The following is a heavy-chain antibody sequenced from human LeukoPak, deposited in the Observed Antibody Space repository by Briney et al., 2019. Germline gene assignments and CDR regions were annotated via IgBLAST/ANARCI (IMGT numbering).Heavy chain of an antibody. CDR2: IYSGGST. CDR3: ARVGGSSSWFFDY. V-gene: IGHV3-53*04. J-gene: IGHJ4*02. D-gene: IGHD6-13*01. CDR1: GFTFSSNY. Sequence: GGSLRLSCAASGFTFSSNYMSWVRQAPGKGLEWVSVIYSGGSTYYADSVKGRFTISRHNSKNTLYLQMNSLRAEDTAVYYCARVGGSSSWFFDYWGQGTLVTVSS.